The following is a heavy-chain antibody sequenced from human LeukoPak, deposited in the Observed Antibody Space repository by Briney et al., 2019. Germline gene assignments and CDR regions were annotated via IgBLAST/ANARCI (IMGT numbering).Heavy chain of an antibody. CDR3: AKDQVVVVVVAAMDY. CDR1: GFTFSSYS. Sequence: PGGSLRLSCAASGFTFSSYSMNWVRQAPGKGLEWVSYISSSSSTIYYADSVKGRFTISRDNAKNSLYLQMNSLRAEDTAVYYCAKDQVVVVVVAAMDYWGQGTLVTVSS. D-gene: IGHD2-15*01. J-gene: IGHJ4*02. V-gene: IGHV3-48*01. CDR2: ISSSSSTI.